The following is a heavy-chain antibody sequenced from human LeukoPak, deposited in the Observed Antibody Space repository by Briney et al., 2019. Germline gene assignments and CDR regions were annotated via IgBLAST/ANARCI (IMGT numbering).Heavy chain of an antibody. CDR2: FFLKGST. Sequence: SETLSLTCTVSGGSITSAYYWGWIRQPPGKGLEWIGSFFLKGSTYYNPSLKSRVTISVDTSKNQFSLKLSSVTAADTAVYYCAREGGTGAFDIWGQGTMVTVS. V-gene: IGHV4-38-2*02. J-gene: IGHJ3*02. CDR3: AREGGTGAFDI. D-gene: IGHD1-14*01. CDR1: GGSITSAYY.